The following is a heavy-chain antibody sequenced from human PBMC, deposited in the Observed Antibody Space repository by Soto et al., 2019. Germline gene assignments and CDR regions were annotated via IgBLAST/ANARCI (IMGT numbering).Heavy chain of an antibody. CDR1: GYTFTNYG. V-gene: IGHV1-18*01. J-gene: IGHJ6*02. CDR3: ARAMPYDTYYYYGMDV. Sequence: ASVKVSCKASGYTFTNYGFSWVRQAPGQGLEWMGWISGYNGNTEYAEKFQGRVTMTTDTSTSTAHMELSSLKASDTAIYYCARAMPYDTYYYYGMDVWGQGTKVTVSS. D-gene: IGHD3-16*01. CDR2: ISGYNGNT.